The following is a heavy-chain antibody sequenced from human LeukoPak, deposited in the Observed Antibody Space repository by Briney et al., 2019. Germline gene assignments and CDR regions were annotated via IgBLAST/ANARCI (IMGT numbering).Heavy chain of an antibody. D-gene: IGHD3-22*01. CDR3: ARLYYYDSSGYDDY. CDR1: GFTFSSYA. J-gene: IGHJ4*02. CDR2: INGGGVNT. V-gene: IGHV3-23*01. Sequence: SGGSLRLSCAASGFTFSSYAMSWVRQAPGKGLEWVSTINGGGVNTHYADSVGGRFTISRDNSKNTLFLQMNSLRDEDTAVYYCARLYYYDSSGYDDYWGQGTLVTVSS.